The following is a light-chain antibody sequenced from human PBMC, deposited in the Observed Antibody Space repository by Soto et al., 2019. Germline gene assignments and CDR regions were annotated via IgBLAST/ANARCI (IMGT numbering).Light chain of an antibody. CDR1: SSDVGGYNC. CDR3: SSYTSSSTLV. Sequence: QSVLTQPASVSGSPGQSITISCTGTSSDVGGYNCVSWYQQHPGKAPKLMIHDVSNRPSGISNRFSGSKSGNTASLTISGLQAEDEADYYCSSYTSSSTLVFGGGTKLTVL. V-gene: IGLV2-14*01. J-gene: IGLJ2*01. CDR2: DVS.